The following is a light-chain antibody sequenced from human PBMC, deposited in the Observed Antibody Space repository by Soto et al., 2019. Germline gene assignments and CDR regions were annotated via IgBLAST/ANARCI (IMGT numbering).Light chain of an antibody. CDR3: QQYYRNVHT. CDR1: QTILYSSNNKNY. CDR2: WAS. V-gene: IGKV4-1*01. Sequence: IVMTQSPDFLAVSLGERATINCKSSQTILYSSNNKNYLAWYQQKAGQPPKLLIYWASTRESGVPDRFSGSGSGTDFTLTISSLQAEDVADYYCQQYYRNVHTFGQGTKLEIK. J-gene: IGKJ2*01.